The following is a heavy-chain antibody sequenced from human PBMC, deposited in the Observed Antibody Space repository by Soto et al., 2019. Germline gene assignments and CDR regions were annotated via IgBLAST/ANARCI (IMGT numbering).Heavy chain of an antibody. CDR1: GFTFSNNA. CDR2: ILGDGSQK. J-gene: IGHJ4*02. CDR3: AKDLTGEWSLDY. V-gene: IGHV3-30*18. Sequence: QVQLVESGGGVVQPGASLTLSCAASGFTFSNNAMHWVRQAPGKGLEWLTIILGDGSQKHYADSIKGRFTVSRDNSKNTQYLLMNSLRTEDTALYYCAKDLTGEWSLDYWGQGTLVTVSS. D-gene: IGHD2-8*01.